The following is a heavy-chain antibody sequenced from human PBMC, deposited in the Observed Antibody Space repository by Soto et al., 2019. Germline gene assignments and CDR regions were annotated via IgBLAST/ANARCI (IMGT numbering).Heavy chain of an antibody. Sequence: PSETLSLTCTVSGGSISSGDYYWSWIRQPPGKGLEWIGYIYYSGSTYYNPSLKSRVTISVDTSKNQFSLKLSSVTAADTAVYYCARCIAARPGYYYGMDVWGQGTTVTVSS. D-gene: IGHD6-6*01. CDR2: IYYSGST. CDR1: GGSISSGDYY. V-gene: IGHV4-30-4*01. CDR3: ARCIAARPGYYYGMDV. J-gene: IGHJ6*02.